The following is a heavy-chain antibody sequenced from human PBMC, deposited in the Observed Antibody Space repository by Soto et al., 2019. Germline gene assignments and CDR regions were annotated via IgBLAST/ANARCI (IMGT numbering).Heavy chain of an antibody. V-gene: IGHV4-31*03. Sequence: QVQLRESGPGLVKPSQALSLVCSVSGDSITSGGYYWTWLRRRPGKGLEWIGYIYFTGSAYYNPSLKSRMTMSVDTSKNQFSLRLSSVTAADTAFYYCARERVLRSGWFDPWGQGTLVTVSS. CDR1: GDSITSGGYY. CDR2: IYFTGSA. CDR3: ARERVLRSGWFDP. D-gene: IGHD1-26*01. J-gene: IGHJ5*02.